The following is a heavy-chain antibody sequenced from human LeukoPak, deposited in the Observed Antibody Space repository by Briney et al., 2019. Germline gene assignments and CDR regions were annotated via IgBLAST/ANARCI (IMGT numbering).Heavy chain of an antibody. Sequence: SETLSLTCTVSGGSISSSSYYWGWIRQPPGKGLEWIGSIYYSGSTYYNPSLKSRVTISVGTSKNQFSLKLSSVTAADTAVYYCARLPYYYDSSGYYSDAFDIWGQGTMVTVSS. V-gene: IGHV4-39*01. J-gene: IGHJ3*02. D-gene: IGHD3-22*01. CDR2: IYYSGST. CDR3: ARLPYYYDSSGYYSDAFDI. CDR1: GGSISSSSYY.